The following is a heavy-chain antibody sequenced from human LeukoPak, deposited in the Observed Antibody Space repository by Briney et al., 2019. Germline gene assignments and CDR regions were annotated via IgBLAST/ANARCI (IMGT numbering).Heavy chain of an antibody. CDR1: GYSISSGYY. D-gene: IGHD2-2*01. Sequence: SETLSLTCAVSGYSISSGYYCCWRRQPPGKVLEWIGSIYHSGSTYYTPSLKSRVTISVDTSKNQFSLKLSSVTAADTAVYYCARGNCSSTSCYFPAYFDYWGQGTLVTVSS. J-gene: IGHJ4*02. CDR3: ARGNCSSTSCYFPAYFDY. CDR2: IYHSGST. V-gene: IGHV4-38-2*01.